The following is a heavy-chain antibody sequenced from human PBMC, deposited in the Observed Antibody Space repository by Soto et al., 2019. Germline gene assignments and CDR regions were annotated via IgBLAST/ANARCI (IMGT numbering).Heavy chain of an antibody. CDR2: VSATAGTT. J-gene: IGHJ4*02. CDR3: AKDRLAGGFDY. V-gene: IGHV3-23*01. D-gene: IGHD3-16*01. CDR1: GFTLCNYA. Sequence: GGALRLSCAASGFTLCNYAISWGRQAPGKGLEWVSLVSATAGTTYYTDSVKGRFTISRDNSRNTVYLQMNSLRADDTAVYYCAKDRLAGGFDYWVQGTLVTGSS.